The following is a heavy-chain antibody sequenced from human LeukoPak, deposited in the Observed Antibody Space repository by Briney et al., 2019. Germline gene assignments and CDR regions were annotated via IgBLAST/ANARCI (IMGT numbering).Heavy chain of an antibody. J-gene: IGHJ5*02. CDR2: MNPNSGNT. CDR3: ARAYCSSTSCYYNWFDP. V-gene: IGHV1-8*01. D-gene: IGHD2-2*01. Sequence: ASVKVSCKASGYTFTSYDINWVRQATGQGLEWMGWMNPNSGNTGYAQKFQGRVTMTRNTSISTAYMELSSLRSEDTAVYYCARAYCSSTSCYYNWFDPWGQGTLVTVSS. CDR1: GYTFTSYD.